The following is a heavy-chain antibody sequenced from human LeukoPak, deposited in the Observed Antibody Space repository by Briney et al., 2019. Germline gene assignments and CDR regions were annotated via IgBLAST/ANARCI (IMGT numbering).Heavy chain of an antibody. D-gene: IGHD3-3*01. CDR2: ISAYNGNT. CDR3: ARALYYDFWSGYSH. V-gene: IGHV1-18*01. J-gene: IGHJ4*02. CDR1: GYTFTSYG. Sequence: ASVKVSCKASGYTFTSYGISWVRQAPGQGLEWTGWISAYNGNTNYAQKLQGRVTMTTDTSTSTAYMELRSLRSDDTAVYYCARALYYDFWSGYSHWGQGTLVTVSS.